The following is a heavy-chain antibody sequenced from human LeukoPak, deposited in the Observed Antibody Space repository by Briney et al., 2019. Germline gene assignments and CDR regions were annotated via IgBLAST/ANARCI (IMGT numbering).Heavy chain of an antibody. J-gene: IGHJ4*02. Sequence: PGGSLRLSCAASGFTFTGYGMHWARQAPGKRLEWLTVISYDGTHKYYADSVKGRFTISRDNSKNTLYLQMNSLRAEDTAVYYCAKDPGAVASFYFDYWGQGTLVTVSS. CDR1: GFTFTGYG. CDR3: AKDPGAVASFYFDY. V-gene: IGHV3-30*18. D-gene: IGHD6-19*01. CDR2: ISYDGTHK.